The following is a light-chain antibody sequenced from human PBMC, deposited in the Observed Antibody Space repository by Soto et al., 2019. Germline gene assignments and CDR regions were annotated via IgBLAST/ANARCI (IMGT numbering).Light chain of an antibody. Sequence: QSALTQPASVSGSPGQSIAISCTGTSSDVGGYNYVSWYQQHPGKTPNLMIYDVSNRPSGVSNRFSGSKSGNTASLTISGLQAEDEADYYCSSYTSSSTWLFGGGTKLTVL. J-gene: IGLJ3*02. CDR1: SSDVGGYNY. CDR2: DVS. V-gene: IGLV2-14*01. CDR3: SSYTSSSTWL.